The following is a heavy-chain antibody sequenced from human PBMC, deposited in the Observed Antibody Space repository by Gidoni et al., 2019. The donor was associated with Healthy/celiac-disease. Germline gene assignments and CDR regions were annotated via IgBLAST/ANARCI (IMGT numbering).Heavy chain of an antibody. D-gene: IGHD2-15*01. CDR2: FDPEDGET. V-gene: IGHV1-24*01. CDR3: ATATPPGVFPQWLPRYCSGGSCYFYYGMDV. J-gene: IGHJ6*02. Sequence: QVQLVQSGAEVKKPGASVKVSCKVSGYTLTELSMHWVRQAPGKGLGWMGGFDPEDGETIYAQKFQGRVTMTEDTSTDTAYMELSSLRSEDTAVYYCATATPPGVFPQWLPRYCSGGSCYFYYGMDVWGQGTTVTVSS. CDR1: GYTLTELS.